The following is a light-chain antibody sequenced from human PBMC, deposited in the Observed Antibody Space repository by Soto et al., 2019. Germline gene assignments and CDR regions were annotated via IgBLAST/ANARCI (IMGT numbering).Light chain of an antibody. CDR2: EVT. V-gene: IGLV2-23*02. CDR3: CSFGGSGYV. J-gene: IGLJ1*01. Sequence: QSALTQPASVSGSPGQSITISCSGTTSDVGIVSWYQHHPGKAPKPMIHEVTKRPSGVSDRFSGSKSGNSASLTISGLQAEDEADYFCCSFGGSGYVFGTGTKLTVL. CDR1: TSDVGI.